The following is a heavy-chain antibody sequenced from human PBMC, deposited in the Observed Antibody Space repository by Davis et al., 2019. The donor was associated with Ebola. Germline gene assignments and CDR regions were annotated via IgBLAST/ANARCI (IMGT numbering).Heavy chain of an antibody. V-gene: IGHV1-69*13. CDR3: ARLGTPYSSYDHLDY. CDR2: IIPVFGTT. Sequence: SVTVSCKASGGTFSNYAISWVRQAPGQGLEWMGGIIPVFGTTNYAQKFQGRVTITADESTTTAYMELSSLTSEDTALYYCARLGTPYSSYDHLDYWGQGALVTVSS. D-gene: IGHD5-12*01. CDR1: GGTFSNYA. J-gene: IGHJ4*02.